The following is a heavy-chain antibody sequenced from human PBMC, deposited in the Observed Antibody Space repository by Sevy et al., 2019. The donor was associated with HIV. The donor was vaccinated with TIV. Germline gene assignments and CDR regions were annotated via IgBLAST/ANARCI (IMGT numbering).Heavy chain of an antibody. CDR2: INSDGSST. CDR3: ARKDRSRLDF. J-gene: IGHJ4*02. D-gene: IGHD3-22*01. Sequence: GGSLRLSCAASGFTFSRYWMHWVRQVPGKGLVWVSRINSDGSSTSYADSVRGRFTISRDNAKNTLYLQMNSLRAEDTAVYYCARKDRSRLDFWGQGTLVTVSS. V-gene: IGHV3-74*01. CDR1: GFTFSRYW.